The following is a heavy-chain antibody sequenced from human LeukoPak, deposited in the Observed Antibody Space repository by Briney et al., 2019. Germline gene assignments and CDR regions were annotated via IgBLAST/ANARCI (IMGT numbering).Heavy chain of an antibody. CDR3: ARERSSWYYLDY. Sequence: KQSHTLSLGCVIAGDSGSSNIATWNWIRQSRSRSLEWRGRPYYRSQWYYDYAVSVRSRITLNPDTSKNQFSLQLSSVTPEDTAVYFCARERSSWYYLDYWGQGMLVTVSS. V-gene: IGHV6-1*01. CDR2: PYYRSQWYY. CDR1: GDSGSSNIAT. J-gene: IGHJ4*02. D-gene: IGHD6-13*01.